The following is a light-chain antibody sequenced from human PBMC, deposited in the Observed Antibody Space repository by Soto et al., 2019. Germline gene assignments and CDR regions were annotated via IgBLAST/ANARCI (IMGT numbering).Light chain of an antibody. CDR2: EVS. Sequence: QSALTQPRSVSGSPGQSVTISCTGASSDVGGYNYVSWYQQHSGKAPKLMIYEVSKRPSGVSNRFSGSKSGNTASLTISGLQAEDEADYYCSSYTRSSTWVFGGGTKLTVL. V-gene: IGLV2-14*01. CDR1: SSDVGGYNY. CDR3: SSYTRSSTWV. J-gene: IGLJ3*02.